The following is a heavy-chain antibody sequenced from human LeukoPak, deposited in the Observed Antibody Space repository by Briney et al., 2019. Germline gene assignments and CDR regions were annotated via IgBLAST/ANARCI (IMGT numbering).Heavy chain of an antibody. Sequence: GGSLRLSCAASGFTFSSYNMNWVRQAPGKGLVWVSRINSDGSSTSYADSVKGRFTISRDNAKNTLYLQMNSLRAEDTAVYYCARGGYSGYDFGVGYYYYMDFWGKGTTVTISS. CDR3: ARGGYSGYDFGVGYYYYMDF. V-gene: IGHV3-74*01. D-gene: IGHD5-12*01. CDR2: INSDGSST. J-gene: IGHJ6*03. CDR1: GFTFSSYN.